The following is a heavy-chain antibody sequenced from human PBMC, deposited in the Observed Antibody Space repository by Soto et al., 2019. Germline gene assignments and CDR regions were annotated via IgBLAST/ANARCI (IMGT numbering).Heavy chain of an antibody. CDR3: AKDGSHNFDY. CDR2: MSYARSNE. Sequence: QVQLVESGGGVVQPGRSLRLSCAASGFTFSHYAMHWVRQAPGKGLEWVALMSYARSNEYYADSVKGRLTISRDNSKNTLYLQMNSLRAEDTAVYYCAKDGSHNFDYWGQGTLVTVSS. CDR1: GFTFSHYA. D-gene: IGHD1-26*01. J-gene: IGHJ4*02. V-gene: IGHV3-30*18.